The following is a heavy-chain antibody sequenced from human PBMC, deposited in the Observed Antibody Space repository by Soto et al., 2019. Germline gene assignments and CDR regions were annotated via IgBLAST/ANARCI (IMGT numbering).Heavy chain of an antibody. Sequence: QVQLVESGGGVVQPGTSLRLSCAASGFTFSSYGMHWVRQAPGKGLEWVAVISYDGSNKYYADSVKGRFTISRDNSKNTLSLQMNSLRVEDTAVYYCAKGNFGDSGWYDYWGQGTLVTVSS. CDR2: ISYDGSNK. D-gene: IGHD6-19*01. J-gene: IGHJ4*02. V-gene: IGHV3-30*18. CDR1: GFTFSSYG. CDR3: AKGNFGDSGWYDY.